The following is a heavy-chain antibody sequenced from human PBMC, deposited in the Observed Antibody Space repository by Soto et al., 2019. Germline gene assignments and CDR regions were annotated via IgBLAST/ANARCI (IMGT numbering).Heavy chain of an antibody. CDR2: IKQDGSEK. CDR3: AREYKGVDTAMVDY. D-gene: IGHD5-18*01. J-gene: IGHJ4*02. V-gene: IGHV3-7*01. CDR1: GFTFSSYW. Sequence: GGSLRLSCAASGFTFSSYWMSWVRQAPGKGLEWVANIKQDGSEKYYVDSVKGRFTISRDNAKNSLYLQMNSLRAEDTAVYYCAREYKGVDTAMVDYWGQGTLVTVSS.